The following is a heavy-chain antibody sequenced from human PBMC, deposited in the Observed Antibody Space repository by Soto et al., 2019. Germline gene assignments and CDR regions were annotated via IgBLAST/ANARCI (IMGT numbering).Heavy chain of an antibody. Sequence: GGSLRLSCATSGFTFSSYAMSLVRQAPGKGLEWVSAISGSGGSTYYADSVKGRFTISRDNSKNTLYLQMNSLRAEDTAVYYCAKDLFGVGYYYYGMDVWGQGTTVTVSS. D-gene: IGHD3-3*01. CDR1: GFTFSSYA. J-gene: IGHJ6*02. V-gene: IGHV3-23*01. CDR3: AKDLFGVGYYYYGMDV. CDR2: ISGSGGST.